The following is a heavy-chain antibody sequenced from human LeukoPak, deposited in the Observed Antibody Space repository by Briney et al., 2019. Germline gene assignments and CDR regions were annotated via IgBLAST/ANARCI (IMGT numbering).Heavy chain of an antibody. V-gene: IGHV4-31*03. CDR2: IYYSGST. CDR3: ARALITMIVVGTFDP. Sequence: TSETLSLTCTVSGGSISSGGYYWSWIRQHPGKGLEWIGYIYYSGSTYYNPSLKSRVTISVDTSKNQFSLKLGSVTAADTAVYYCARALITMIVVGTFDPWGQGTLVTVSS. J-gene: IGHJ5*02. D-gene: IGHD3-22*01. CDR1: GGSISSGGYY.